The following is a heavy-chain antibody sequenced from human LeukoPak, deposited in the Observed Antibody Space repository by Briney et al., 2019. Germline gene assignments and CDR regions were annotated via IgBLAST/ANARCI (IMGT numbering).Heavy chain of an antibody. V-gene: IGHV4-59*08. J-gene: IGHJ5*02. CDR3: AIRASDQRDRSPGNWLDP. CDR2: IYGGNP. CDR1: GGSISSYP. Sequence: PSDTLSLTCTVSGGSISSYPGNWIRQPPGNGLEWIGCIYGGNPNYNPPLLTRVTISFDTSQNHLSLTLRSVTSADTAVYYCAIRASDQRDRSPGNWLDPWGEGTLVTVSS. D-gene: IGHD2-2*01.